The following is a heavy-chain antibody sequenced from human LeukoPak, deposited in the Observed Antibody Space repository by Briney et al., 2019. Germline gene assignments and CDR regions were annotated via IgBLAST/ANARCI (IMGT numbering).Heavy chain of an antibody. V-gene: IGHV3-7*01. Sequence: PGGSLRLSCAASGFTFSNFWLDWVRQTPGRGLEWVAHINQDGSEKNYVDSVEGRFTISRDNAKNSLYLQMNSLRAEDTAVYYCASARLGWGQGTLVTVSS. CDR2: INQDGSEK. CDR1: GFTFSNFW. J-gene: IGHJ4*02. CDR3: ASARLG. D-gene: IGHD6-19*01.